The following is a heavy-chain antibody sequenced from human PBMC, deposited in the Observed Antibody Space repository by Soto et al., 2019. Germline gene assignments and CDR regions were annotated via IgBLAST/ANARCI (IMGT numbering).Heavy chain of an antibody. V-gene: IGHV3-23*01. CDR1: GFTFSSYA. D-gene: IGHD3-16*01. Sequence: GGSLRLSCAASGFTFSSYAMSWVRQAPGKGLEWVSAISGSGGSTYYADSVKGRFTISRDNSKNTLYLQMNSLRAEDTAVYYCANGDIMITFGGAFQHWGQGTLVTVSS. CDR3: ANGDIMITFGGAFQH. J-gene: IGHJ1*01. CDR2: ISGSGGST.